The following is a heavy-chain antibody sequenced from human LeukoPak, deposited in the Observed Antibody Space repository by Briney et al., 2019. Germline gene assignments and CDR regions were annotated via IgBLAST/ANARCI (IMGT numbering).Heavy chain of an antibody. CDR3: AVTYVWGSYRYPLDY. Sequence: SETLSLTCAVYGGSFSGYYWSWIRQPPGKGLEWIGEINHSGSTNYNPSLKSRVTISVDTSKNQFSLKLSSVTAADTAVYYCAVTYVWGSYRYPLDYWGQGTLVTVSS. J-gene: IGHJ4*02. CDR2: INHSGST. D-gene: IGHD3-16*02. V-gene: IGHV4-34*01. CDR1: GGSFSGYY.